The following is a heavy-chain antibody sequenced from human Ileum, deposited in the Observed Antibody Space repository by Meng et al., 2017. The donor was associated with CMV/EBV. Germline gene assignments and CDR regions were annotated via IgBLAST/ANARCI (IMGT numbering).Heavy chain of an antibody. Sequence: SETLSLTCSVSGDSMGTSSLYWAWIRQPPGKGLEWIGTIDYSGNTYYSPSLKRRVTISVERPNTQISLILKSVTAADTAFYYCAKVSHHHGSSRGWFDPWGQGTLVTVSS. CDR2: IDYSGNT. CDR3: AKVSHHHGSSRGWFDP. CDR1: GDSMGTSSLY. D-gene: IGHD2-2*01. J-gene: IGHJ5*02. V-gene: IGHV4-39*07.